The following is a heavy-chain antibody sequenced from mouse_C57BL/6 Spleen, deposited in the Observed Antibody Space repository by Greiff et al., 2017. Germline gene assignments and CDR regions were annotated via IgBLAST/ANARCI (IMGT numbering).Heavy chain of an antibody. CDR1: GFSLSTSGMG. CDR3: AFYYDYGEGYAMDY. Sequence: QVQLQQSGPGILQSSQTLSLTCSFSGFSLSTSGMGVSWIRQPSGKGLEWLAHIYWDDDKRYNPSLKSRLTISKDTSRNQVFLKITSVDTADTATYYCAFYYDYGEGYAMDYWGQGTSVTVSS. D-gene: IGHD2-4*01. V-gene: IGHV8-12*01. CDR2: IYWDDDK. J-gene: IGHJ4*01.